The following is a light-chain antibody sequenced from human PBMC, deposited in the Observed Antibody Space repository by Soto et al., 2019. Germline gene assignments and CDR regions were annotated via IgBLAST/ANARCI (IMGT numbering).Light chain of an antibody. CDR1: QSISSNY. CDR3: QQRSNWPSIS. J-gene: IGKJ5*01. Sequence: EIVLTQSPGTLSLSPGERATLSCRASQSISSNYLAWYQQKPGQAPRLVIYGASSRATGIPDRSSGSGSGTDFTLTISSLEPEDFAIYYCQQRSNWPSISFGQGTRLEIK. CDR2: GAS. V-gene: IGKV3D-20*02.